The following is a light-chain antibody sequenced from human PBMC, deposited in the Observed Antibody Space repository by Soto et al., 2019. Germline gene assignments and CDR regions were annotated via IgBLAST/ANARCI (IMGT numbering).Light chain of an antibody. J-gene: IGKJ1*01. Sequence: DVVMTQSPVSLPVTLGQPASISCRSSHSLVYSDGNTYLNWFQQRPGQSPRRLIYKVSNRDSGVPDRLSGSGSGTDFTLKISRVEAEDVGVYYCMQGTHWPLTFGQGTKVEIK. V-gene: IGKV2-30*01. CDR2: KVS. CDR1: HSLVYSDGNTY. CDR3: MQGTHWPLT.